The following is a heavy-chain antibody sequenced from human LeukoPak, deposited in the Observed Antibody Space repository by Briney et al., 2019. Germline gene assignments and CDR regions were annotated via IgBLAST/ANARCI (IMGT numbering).Heavy chain of an antibody. V-gene: IGHV4-39*01. CDR3: ARLLAYGADY. Sequence: SETLSLTCTVSGGSISSSSYYWGWIRQPPGKGLEWIGNIDYSGSTYYNPSLKSRVTISVDTSKNQISLKLSSVTAADTAVYYCARLLAYGADYWGQGTLVTVSS. CDR2: IDYSGST. D-gene: IGHD4-17*01. J-gene: IGHJ4*02. CDR1: GGSISSSSYY.